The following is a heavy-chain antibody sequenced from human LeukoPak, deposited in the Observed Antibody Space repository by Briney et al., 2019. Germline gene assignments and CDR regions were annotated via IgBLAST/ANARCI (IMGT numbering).Heavy chain of an antibody. Sequence: GGSLRLSCAASGFTFSSYSMNWVRQAPGKGLEWVSSISSSSSYIYYADSVKGRFTISRDNAKNSLYLQMNSLRAEDTAVYYCASSSSSWNFDYWGQGTLSPSPQ. J-gene: IGHJ4*02. CDR1: GFTFSSYS. V-gene: IGHV3-21*01. CDR2: ISSSSSYI. CDR3: ASSSSSWNFDY. D-gene: IGHD6-13*01.